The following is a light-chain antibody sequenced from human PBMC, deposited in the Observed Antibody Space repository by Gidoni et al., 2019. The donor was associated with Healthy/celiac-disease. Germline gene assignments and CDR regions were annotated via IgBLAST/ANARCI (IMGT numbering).Light chain of an antibody. CDR1: QSVSSSY. J-gene: IGKJ2*01. V-gene: IGKV3-20*01. CDR3: QQYGSSPAYT. CDR2: GAS. Sequence: DIVLTQSPGTMSLSPGERATLSCRASQSVSSSYLAWYQQKPGQAPRLLIYGASSRATGIPDRFSGSGSGTAFTLTISRLEPEDFAVYYCQQYGSSPAYTFGQGTKLEIK.